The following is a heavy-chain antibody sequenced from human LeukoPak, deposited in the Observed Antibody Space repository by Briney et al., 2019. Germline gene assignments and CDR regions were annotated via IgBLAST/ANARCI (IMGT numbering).Heavy chain of an antibody. D-gene: IGHD6-6*01. CDR1: GYTFTSYY. V-gene: IGHV1-46*01. Sequence: ASVKVSCKASGYTFTSYYMHWVRQAPGQGLEWMGIINPSGGSTSYAQKFQGRVTMTRDTSISTAYMELSRLRSDDTAVYYCARGEARQLVWIDYWGQGTLVTVSS. CDR3: ARGEARQLVWIDY. CDR2: INPSGGST. J-gene: IGHJ4*02.